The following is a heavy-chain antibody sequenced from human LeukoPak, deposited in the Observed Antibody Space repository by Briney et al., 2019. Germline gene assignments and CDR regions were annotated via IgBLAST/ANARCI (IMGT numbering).Heavy chain of an antibody. Sequence: GGSLRLSCAASGFTVSSNYMSWGRQAPGKGLEWGSVIYSGGSTYYADSVKGRFTISRDNSKNTLYLQMNSLRAEDTAVYYCAIGLVAATFDYYGMDVWGQGTTVTVSS. CDR2: IYSGGST. CDR1: GFTVSSNY. V-gene: IGHV3-53*01. D-gene: IGHD2-15*01. J-gene: IGHJ6*02. CDR3: AIGLVAATFDYYGMDV.